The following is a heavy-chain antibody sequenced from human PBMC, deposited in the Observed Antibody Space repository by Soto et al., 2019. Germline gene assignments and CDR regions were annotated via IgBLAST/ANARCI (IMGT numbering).Heavy chain of an antibody. D-gene: IGHD3-10*01. J-gene: IGHJ4*02. CDR1: GFTFSSNG. CDR3: ARDLGRFNFGSAYSVY. V-gene: IGHV3-33*01. CDR2: IWSDGSEK. Sequence: QVQLVESGGGVVQPGRSLRLSCAASGFTFSSNGMHWVRQAPGKGLEWVAVIWSDGSEKYYADSVKGRFSISRDNSKNTLYLHMDSLRAEDTAVYYRARDLGRFNFGSAYSVYWGQGTLVTVSS.